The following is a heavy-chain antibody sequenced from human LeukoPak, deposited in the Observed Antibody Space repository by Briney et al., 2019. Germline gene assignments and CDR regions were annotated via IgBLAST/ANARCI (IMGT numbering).Heavy chain of an antibody. D-gene: IGHD3-3*01. CDR2: IYPGDSDT. V-gene: IGHV5-51*01. CDR1: GYSFTNYW. CDR3: ARYDFWSVTNWFDL. J-gene: IGHJ5*02. Sequence: GESLKISCKGSGYSFTNYWIGWVRQMPGKGLEWMGIIYPGDSDTRYSPSFQGQVTISADKYISPAYLQWSSLKASDTAMYYCARYDFWSVTNWFDLWRQGTLVSVSS.